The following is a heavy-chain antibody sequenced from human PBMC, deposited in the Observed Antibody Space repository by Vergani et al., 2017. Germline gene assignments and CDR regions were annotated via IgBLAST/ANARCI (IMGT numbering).Heavy chain of an antibody. CDR1: GGSISSSSYY. D-gene: IGHD3-10*02. CDR2: IYYSGST. J-gene: IGHJ3*02. V-gene: IGHV4-39*07. CDR3: ATGQWSGDAFDI. Sequence: QLQLQESGPGLVKPSETLSLTCTVSGGSISSSSYYWGWIRQPPGKGLEWIGSIYYSGSTNYNPSLKSRVTISVDTSKNQFSLKLSSVTAADTAVYYCATGQWSGDAFDIWGQGTMVTVSS.